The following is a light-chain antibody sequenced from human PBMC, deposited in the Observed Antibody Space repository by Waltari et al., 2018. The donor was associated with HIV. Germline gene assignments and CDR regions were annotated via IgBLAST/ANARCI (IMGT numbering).Light chain of an antibody. Sequence: DVVMTQSPLSLPVTLGQPASISCRSSQSLVHSDGNTYLNWFQQGPGQSPRRLIYKVSNRDSGVPDRFSGSGSGTDFTLKISRVEAEDVGVYYCMLGTHWPLTFGGGTKVEIK. J-gene: IGKJ4*01. CDR2: KVS. CDR1: QSLVHSDGNTY. V-gene: IGKV2-30*02. CDR3: MLGTHWPLT.